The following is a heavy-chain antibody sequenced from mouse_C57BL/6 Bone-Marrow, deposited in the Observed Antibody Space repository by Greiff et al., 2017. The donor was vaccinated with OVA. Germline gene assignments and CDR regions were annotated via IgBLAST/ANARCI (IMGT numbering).Heavy chain of an antibody. V-gene: IGHV2-5*01. CDR1: GFSLTSYG. CDR2: IWRGGST. Sequence: VQLQQSGPGLVQPSQSLSITCTVSGFSLTSYGVHWVRQSPGKGLEWLGVIWRGGSTDYNVAFMSRLSITKDNSKSQVFFKMNSLQADDTAIYYCAIYYDYDVGAMDYWGQGTSVTVSS. CDR3: AIYYDYDVGAMDY. J-gene: IGHJ4*01. D-gene: IGHD2-4*01.